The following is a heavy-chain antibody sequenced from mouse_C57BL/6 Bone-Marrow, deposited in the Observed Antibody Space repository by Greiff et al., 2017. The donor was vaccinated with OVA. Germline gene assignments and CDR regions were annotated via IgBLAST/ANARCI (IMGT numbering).Heavy chain of an antibody. J-gene: IGHJ3*01. Sequence: VKLVESGAELMKPGASVKLSCKATGYTFTGYWIEWVKQRPGHGLEWIGEILPGSGSTNYNEKFKGKATFTADTSSNTAYMQLSSLTTEDSAIYYCAREGPYYYGSEAWFAYWGQGTLVTVSA. CDR3: AREGPYYYGSEAWFAY. CDR2: ILPGSGST. CDR1: GYTFTGYW. D-gene: IGHD1-1*01. V-gene: IGHV1-9*01.